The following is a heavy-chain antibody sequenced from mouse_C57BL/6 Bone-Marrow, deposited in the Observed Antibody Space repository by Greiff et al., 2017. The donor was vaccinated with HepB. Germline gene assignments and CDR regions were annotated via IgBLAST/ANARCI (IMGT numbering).Heavy chain of an antibody. CDR1: GYTFTSYW. CDR2: IDPSDSET. J-gene: IGHJ2*01. CDR3: ARSGPYYYGSSYPYYFDY. V-gene: IGHV1-52*01. D-gene: IGHD1-1*01. Sequence: QVQLQQSGAELVRPGSSVKLSCKASGYTFTSYWMHWVKQRPIQGLEWIGNIDPSDSETHYNQKFKDKATLTVDKSSSTAYMQLSSLTSEDSAVYYCARSGPYYYGSSYPYYFDYWGQGTTLTVSS.